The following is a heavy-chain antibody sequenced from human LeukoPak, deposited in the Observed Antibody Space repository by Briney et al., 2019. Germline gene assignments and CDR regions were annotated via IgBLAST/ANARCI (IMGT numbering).Heavy chain of an antibody. CDR2: INWNGGST. CDR3: ARDHQEYCSGGSCTYFDY. Sequence: PGGSLRLSCAASGFTFDDYGMSWVRQAPGKGLEWVSGINWNGGSTGYADSVKGRFTISRDNAKNSLYLQMNSLRAEDTAVYYCARDHQEYCSGGSCTYFDYWGQGTLVTVSS. J-gene: IGHJ4*02. V-gene: IGHV3-20*04. D-gene: IGHD2-15*01. CDR1: GFTFDDYG.